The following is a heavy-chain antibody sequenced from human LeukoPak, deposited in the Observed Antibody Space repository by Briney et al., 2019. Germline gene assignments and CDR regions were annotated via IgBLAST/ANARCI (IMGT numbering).Heavy chain of an antibody. Sequence: PGGSLRLSCAASGFTFSSYAMSWVRQAPGKGLEWVSAISGSGGSTYYADSVKGRFTISRDNSKNTLYLQMNSLRAEDTAVYYCARDRRAFHYYDDEVDYWGQGTLVTVSS. CDR2: ISGSGGST. CDR1: GFTFSSYA. D-gene: IGHD3-22*01. V-gene: IGHV3-23*01. J-gene: IGHJ4*02. CDR3: ARDRRAFHYYDDEVDY.